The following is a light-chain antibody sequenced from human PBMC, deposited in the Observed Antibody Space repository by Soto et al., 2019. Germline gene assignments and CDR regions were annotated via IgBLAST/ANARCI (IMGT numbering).Light chain of an antibody. CDR1: TRDVGAYNY. CDR2: DVS. CDR3: NSFTTSSTLV. Sequence: QSALTQPASVSGSPGQSIPISCTGTTRDVGAYNYVSWYQHHPGKAPKLMIYDVSNRPSGVSNRFSGSKSGNTASLTISGLQAEDEADYYCNSFTTSSTLVFGGGTKLTVL. V-gene: IGLV2-14*03. J-gene: IGLJ2*01.